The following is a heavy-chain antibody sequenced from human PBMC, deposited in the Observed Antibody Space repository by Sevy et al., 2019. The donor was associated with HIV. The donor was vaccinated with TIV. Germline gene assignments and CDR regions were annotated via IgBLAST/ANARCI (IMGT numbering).Heavy chain of an antibody. J-gene: IGHJ3*02. V-gene: IGHV3-48*03. Sequence: GESLKISCAASGFTFSSYEMNWVRQAPGKGLEWVSYISSSGSTIYYADSVKGRFTISRDNAKNSLYLQMNSLRAEDTAVYYCAREMYNWNDLHAFDIWGQGTMVTVSS. CDR3: AREMYNWNDLHAFDI. CDR1: GFTFSSYE. D-gene: IGHD1-20*01. CDR2: ISSSGSTI.